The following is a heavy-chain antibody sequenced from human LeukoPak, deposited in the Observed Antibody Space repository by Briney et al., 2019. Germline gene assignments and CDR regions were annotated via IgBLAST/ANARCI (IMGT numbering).Heavy chain of an antibody. D-gene: IGHD5-18*01. J-gene: IGHJ4*02. CDR1: GFTFSDYY. CDR2: ISSSGSTI. V-gene: IGHV3-11*04. Sequence: SGGSLRLSCAASGFTFSDYYMSWIRQAPGKGLEWVSYISSSGSTIYYADSVKGRFTISRDNAKNSLYLQMNSLRAEGTAVYYCARDSATAMVYFDYWGQGTLVTVSS. CDR3: ARDSATAMVYFDY.